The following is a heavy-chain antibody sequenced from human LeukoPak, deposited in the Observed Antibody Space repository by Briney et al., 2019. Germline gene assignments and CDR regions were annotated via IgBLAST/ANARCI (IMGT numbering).Heavy chain of an antibody. Sequence: GGSLRLSCESSGFTFSRNWMSWVRQAPGKGLEYVANINEDGTVKYYPDSVRGRFTISRDNAKNSVFLHMNSLKAEDTALYYCARDKDGSRDAFDVWGLGTLVTVSS. CDR1: GFTFSRNW. D-gene: IGHD1-26*01. J-gene: IGHJ3*01. V-gene: IGHV3-7*01. CDR2: INEDGTVK. CDR3: ARDKDGSRDAFDV.